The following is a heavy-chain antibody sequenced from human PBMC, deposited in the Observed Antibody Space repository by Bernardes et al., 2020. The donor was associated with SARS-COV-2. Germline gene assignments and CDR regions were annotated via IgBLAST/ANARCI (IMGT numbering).Heavy chain of an antibody. CDR3: AKGSAAYQPLLTPYYFDY. D-gene: IGHD2-2*01. J-gene: IGHJ4*02. CDR2: ISGSGGST. V-gene: IGHV3-23*01. CDR1: GFTFSSYA. Sequence: GGSLRLSCAASGFTFSSYAMSWVRQAPGKGLEWVSAISGSGGSTYYADSVKGRFTISRDNSKNTLYLQMNSLRAEDTAVYYCAKGSAAYQPLLTPYYFDYWGQGTLVTVSS.